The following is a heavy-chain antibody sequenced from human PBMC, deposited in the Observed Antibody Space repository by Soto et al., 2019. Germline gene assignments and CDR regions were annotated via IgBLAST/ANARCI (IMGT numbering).Heavy chain of an antibody. CDR3: ARDGLEWLLNYYYYYGMDV. Sequence: GGSLRLSCAASGFTFSSYAMHWVRQAPGKGLEWVAVISYDGSNKYYADSVKGRFTISRDNSKNTLYLQMNSLRAEDTAVYYCARDGLEWLLNYYYYYGMDVWGQGTTVTVSS. J-gene: IGHJ6*02. CDR1: GFTFSSYA. V-gene: IGHV3-30-3*01. D-gene: IGHD3-3*01. CDR2: ISYDGSNK.